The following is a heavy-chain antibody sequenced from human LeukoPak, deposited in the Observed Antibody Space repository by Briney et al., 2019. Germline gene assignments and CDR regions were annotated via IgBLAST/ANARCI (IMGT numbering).Heavy chain of an antibody. D-gene: IGHD3-3*01. CDR2: IWYDGSNK. V-gene: IGHV3-33*01. J-gene: IGHJ6*02. CDR3: ARVPYYDFWSGYSGDYYGMDV. CDR1: GFTFSSYG. Sequence: GGSLRLSCAASGFTFSSYGMHWVRQAPGKGLEWVAVIWYDGSNKYYADSMKGRFTISRDNSKNTLYLQMNSLRAEDTAVYYCARVPYYDFWSGYSGDYYGMDVWGQGTTVTVSS.